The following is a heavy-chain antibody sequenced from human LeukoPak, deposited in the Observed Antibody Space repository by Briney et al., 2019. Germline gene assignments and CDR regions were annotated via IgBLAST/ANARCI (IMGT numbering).Heavy chain of an antibody. J-gene: IGHJ4*02. V-gene: IGHV3-7*01. CDR3: ARGLLWFGDNGGFDY. CDR2: IKQDESEK. CDR1: GFTFSSYW. D-gene: IGHD3-10*01. Sequence: GGSLRLSCAASGFTFSSYWMSWVRQAPGKGLEWVANIKQDESEKYYVDSVKGRFSISRDNAKNSLYLQMNSLRAEDTAVYYCARGLLWFGDNGGFDYWGQGTLVTVSS.